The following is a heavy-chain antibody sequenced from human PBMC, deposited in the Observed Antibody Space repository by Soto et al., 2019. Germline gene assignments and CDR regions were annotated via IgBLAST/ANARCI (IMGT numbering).Heavy chain of an antibody. D-gene: IGHD1-7*01. CDR1: GFTFSSYD. J-gene: IGHJ4*02. Sequence: EVQLAESGGGMVQPGGSLRLSCVASGFTFSSYDMHWVRQAPGKGLEYVSSISSNGGTTYYGNSVKGRFTISRDNSEDTRYGQMGSLRAEDMAVYYCVRRVSGNYDYWGQGTLVTVSS. CDR2: ISSNGGTT. CDR3: VRRVSGNYDY. V-gene: IGHV3-64*01.